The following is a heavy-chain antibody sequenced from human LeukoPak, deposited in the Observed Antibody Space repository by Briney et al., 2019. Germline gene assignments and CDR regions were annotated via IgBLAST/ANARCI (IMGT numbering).Heavy chain of an antibody. Sequence: GGSLRLSCAASGFTFSNSAMTWVRQTPGKGLEWVSAISGSGGSTYYADSVKGRFTISRDNSKNTLSLQMNSLRAEDTAVYYCAKEGKTRNWNYYQAKSVYWGQGTLVSVSS. V-gene: IGHV3-23*01. CDR3: AKEGKTRNWNYYQAKSVY. D-gene: IGHD1-7*01. CDR2: ISGSGGST. CDR1: GFTFSNSA. J-gene: IGHJ4*02.